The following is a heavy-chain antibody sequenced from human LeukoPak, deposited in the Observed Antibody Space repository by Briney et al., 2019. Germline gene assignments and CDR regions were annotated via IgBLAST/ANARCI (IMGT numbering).Heavy chain of an antibody. CDR3: ARDHVLRFLEWLFPYYYYGMDV. J-gene: IGHJ6*02. CDR1: GGTFSSYA. V-gene: IGHV1-69*13. D-gene: IGHD3-3*01. Sequence: SVKVSCKASGGTFSSYAISWVRQAPGQGLEWMGGIIPIFGTANYAQKVQGRVTITADESKSTAYMELSSLRSEDTAVYYCARDHVLRFLEWLFPYYYYGMDVWGQGTTVTVSS. CDR2: IIPIFGTA.